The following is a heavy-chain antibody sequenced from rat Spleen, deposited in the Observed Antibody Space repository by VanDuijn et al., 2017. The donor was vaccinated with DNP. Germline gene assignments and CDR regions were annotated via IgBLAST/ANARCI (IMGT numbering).Heavy chain of an antibody. J-gene: IGHJ2*01. CDR2: ISYDGGST. CDR1: GFTFSDHY. V-gene: IGHV5-20*01. Sequence: EVQLVESGGGLVQPRRSLKLSCVASGFTFSDHYMAWVRQAPTKGLDWVAYISYDGGSTYNGDSVKGRFTISRDNAKSTLYLQMDSLRSEDTATYYCATRGPFDYWGQGVMVTVSS. CDR3: ATRGPFDY.